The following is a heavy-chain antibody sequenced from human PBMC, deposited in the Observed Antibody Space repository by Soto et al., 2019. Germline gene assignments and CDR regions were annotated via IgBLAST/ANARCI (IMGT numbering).Heavy chain of an antibody. J-gene: IGHJ4*02. V-gene: IGHV1-69*08. D-gene: IGHD6-6*01. CDR3: ARDVDRYWYSSSSGLGY. CDR1: VGTFSSYT. Sequence: QVQLVQSGAEVKKPGSSVKVSCKASVGTFSSYTISWVRQAPGQGLEWMGRIIPILGIANYAQKFQGRVTITADKSTISAYLKLRSLRSEDTAVYYCARDVDRYWYSSSSGLGYWGQGTLVTVSS. CDR2: IIPILGIA.